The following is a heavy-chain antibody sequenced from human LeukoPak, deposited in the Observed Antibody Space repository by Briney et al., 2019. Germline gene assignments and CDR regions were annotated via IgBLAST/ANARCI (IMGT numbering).Heavy chain of an antibody. CDR2: TYYRSKWYN. V-gene: IGHV6-1*01. CDR3: AKDFSQDIYDILTGYYRSDQNFDY. J-gene: IGHJ4*02. CDR1: GDSVSSNSAA. D-gene: IGHD3-9*01. Sequence: SQTLSLTCAISGDSVSSNSAAWNWIRQSPSRGLEWLGRTYYRSKWYNDYAVSVKSRITINPDTSKNQFSLQLNSVTPEDTAVYYCAKDFSQDIYDILTGYYRSDQNFDYWGQGTLVTVSS.